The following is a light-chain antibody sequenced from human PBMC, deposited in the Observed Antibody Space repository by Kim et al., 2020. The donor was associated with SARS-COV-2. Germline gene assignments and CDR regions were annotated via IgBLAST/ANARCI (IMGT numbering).Light chain of an antibody. CDR1: NIGSKS. J-gene: IGLJ2*01. CDR3: QVWDSSSDHPV. CDR2: AVS. Sequence: APGKAARITCGGNNIGSKSVHWYQQKPGQAPVLGVYAVSDRPSGIPERFSGSNSGNTDTLIISRVEARDEADYYCQVWDSSSDHPVFGGGTQLTVL. V-gene: IGLV3-21*03.